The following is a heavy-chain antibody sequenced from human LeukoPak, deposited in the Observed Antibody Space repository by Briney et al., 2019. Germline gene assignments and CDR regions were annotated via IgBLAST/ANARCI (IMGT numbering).Heavy chain of an antibody. Sequence: GGSLRLSCAASGFSFSTYAMSWVRQAPGKGLEWVSVISGSGSKTFYADSARGRFTISRDNFKNTLYLQMNSLRAEDTAVYYCAKDVVVGSHAFDTWGQGTVVTVSS. J-gene: IGHJ3*02. D-gene: IGHD2-15*01. CDR2: ISGSGSKT. V-gene: IGHV3-23*01. CDR3: AKDVVVGSHAFDT. CDR1: GFSFSTYA.